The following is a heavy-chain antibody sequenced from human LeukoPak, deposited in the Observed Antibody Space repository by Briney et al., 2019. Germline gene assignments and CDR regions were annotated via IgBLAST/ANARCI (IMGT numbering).Heavy chain of an antibody. Sequence: SETLSLTCTVSGGSISSYYWSWIRQPPGKRLECIGYIYYTGSTNYNPSLKSRVTIAVDTSKNQYSLKLTSVTAADTAVYYCTTEVSGAGLYDYWGQGTLVTVSS. D-gene: IGHD2-15*01. CDR3: TTEVSGAGLYDY. J-gene: IGHJ4*02. V-gene: IGHV4-59*01. CDR1: GGSISSYY. CDR2: IYYTGST.